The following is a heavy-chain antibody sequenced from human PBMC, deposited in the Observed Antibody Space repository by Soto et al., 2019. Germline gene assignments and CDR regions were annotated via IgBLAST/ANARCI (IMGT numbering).Heavy chain of an antibody. CDR3: ARGGVTTLDS. Sequence: QVQLQESGPGLVKPSETLSLTCTVSGGSISSYYWSWIRQPPGKGLEWIGYIYYIGSTSYNYSLKSRVTISVDTSKNQLSLKLSSVTAADTAVYYCARGGVTTLDSWGQGTLVTVSS. J-gene: IGHJ4*02. V-gene: IGHV4-59*01. D-gene: IGHD4-17*01. CDR1: GGSISSYY. CDR2: IYYIGST.